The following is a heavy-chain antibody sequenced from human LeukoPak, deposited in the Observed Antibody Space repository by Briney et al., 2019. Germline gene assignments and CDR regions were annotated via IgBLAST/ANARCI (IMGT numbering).Heavy chain of an antibody. J-gene: IGHJ5*02. Sequence: ASVKVSCKASGYTFTGYYMHWVRQAPGQGLEWMGWINPNSGGTNYAQKFQGRVTMTRDTSISTAYMALSRLRSDDTAVYYCARDRCSGGSCYSDWFDPWGQGTLVTVSS. CDR3: ARDRCSGGSCYSDWFDP. CDR2: INPNSGGT. V-gene: IGHV1-2*02. D-gene: IGHD2-15*01. CDR1: GYTFTGYY.